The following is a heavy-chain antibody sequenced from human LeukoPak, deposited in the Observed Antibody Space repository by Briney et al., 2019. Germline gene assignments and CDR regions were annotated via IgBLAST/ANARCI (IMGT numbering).Heavy chain of an antibody. J-gene: IGHJ4*02. Sequence: SETLSLTCTVSGGSISSYSWSWIRQPAGKGLEWIGRIYTSGSTNYNPSLKSRVTMSVDTPKNQFSLKLSSVTAADTAVYYCASEGEWLAYFDYWSQGTLVTVSS. CDR3: ASEGEWLAYFDY. V-gene: IGHV4-4*07. D-gene: IGHD6-19*01. CDR2: IYTSGST. CDR1: GGSISSYS.